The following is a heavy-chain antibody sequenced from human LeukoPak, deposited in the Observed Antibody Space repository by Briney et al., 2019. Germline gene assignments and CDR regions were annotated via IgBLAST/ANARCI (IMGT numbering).Heavy chain of an antibody. CDR1: GFTFSNYG. CDR2: IWYDGSNK. CDR3: ARGVMTVDY. D-gene: IGHD2-21*02. Sequence: GGSLRLSCAASGFTFSNYGMHWVRQAPGKGLEWVAIIWYDGSNKYYADSVKGRFTISRDNSKNTLYLQMNSLRAEDTAVYYCARGVMTVDYWDQGTLVTVSS. V-gene: IGHV3-33*01. J-gene: IGHJ4*02.